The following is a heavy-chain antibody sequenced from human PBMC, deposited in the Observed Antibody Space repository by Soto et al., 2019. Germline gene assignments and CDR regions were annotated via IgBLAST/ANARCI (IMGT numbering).Heavy chain of an antibody. J-gene: IGHJ4*02. V-gene: IGHV3-72*01. CDR3: AKSGYDYAIFDY. D-gene: IGHD5-12*01. CDR1: GFTFSDHY. Sequence: GSLRLSCAASGFTFSDHYMDWVRQAPGKGLEWVGRTRNKANSYTTEYAASVKGRFTISRDDSKNSLYLQMNSLKTEDTAVYYCAKSGYDYAIFDYWGQGTLVTVS. CDR2: TRNKANSYTT.